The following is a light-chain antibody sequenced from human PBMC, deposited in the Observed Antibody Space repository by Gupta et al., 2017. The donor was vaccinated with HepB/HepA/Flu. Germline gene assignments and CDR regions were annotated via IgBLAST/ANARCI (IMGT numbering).Light chain of an antibody. Sequence: QSALTQPASVSGSPGQSITISCTGTSSDFGSYNLVSWYQQHTGTAPKFMIYEFSKRPSGVSNRFSGSTSGHTATLTLSWLQAEDGAYYYCCSSAGSVTSLVFGGGTKLTVL. J-gene: IGLJ2*01. V-gene: IGLV2-23*02. CDR1: SSDFGSYNL. CDR2: EFS. CDR3: CSSAGSVTSLV.